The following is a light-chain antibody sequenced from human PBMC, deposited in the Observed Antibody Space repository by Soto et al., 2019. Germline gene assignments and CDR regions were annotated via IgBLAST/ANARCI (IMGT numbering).Light chain of an antibody. CDR1: SNDFGNYNL. Sequence: QSALTQPASVSGSPGQSITISCTGTSNDFGNYNLVSWYQQHPDKAPKLIIYEGSKRPSGVSNRFSGSKLGNTASLTISGLQAEDEADYFCCSYAGSSTFVFGGGTKLTVL. CDR2: EGS. J-gene: IGLJ3*02. V-gene: IGLV2-23*03. CDR3: CSYAGSSTFV.